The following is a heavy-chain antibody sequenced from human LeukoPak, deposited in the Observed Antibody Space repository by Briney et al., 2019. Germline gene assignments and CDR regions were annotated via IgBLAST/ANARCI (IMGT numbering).Heavy chain of an antibody. J-gene: IGHJ4*02. V-gene: IGHV1-46*01. CDR1: GYSPTTEY. D-gene: IGHD5-18*01. Sequence: ASVKVSCKASGYSPTTEYIHWVRQAPGQGLEWMGIINPSIDSINYARKFQRRVTMTSDTSTSTVYMELSDLRSEDTAVYYCASEWRIQLYLPDYWGQGTLVTVSS. CDR2: INPSIDSI. CDR3: ASEWRIQLYLPDY.